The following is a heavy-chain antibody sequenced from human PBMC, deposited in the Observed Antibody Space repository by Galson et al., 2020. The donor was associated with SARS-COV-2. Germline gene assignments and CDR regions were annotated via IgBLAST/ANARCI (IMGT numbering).Heavy chain of an antibody. J-gene: IGHJ6*02. CDR1: GFTFSTYS. V-gene: IGHV3-21*01. D-gene: IGHD2-8*01. Sequence: GGSLRLSCAASGFTFSTYSMNWVRKAPGRGMEWVSSISSSSRDIYYADSVKGRFTISRDNAKNSLYLQMNSLRAEDTAVYYCARDLARYCIDGVCLPYYYHGMDVWGQGTTVTVSS. CDR2: ISSSSRDI. CDR3: ARDLARYCIDGVCLPYYYHGMDV.